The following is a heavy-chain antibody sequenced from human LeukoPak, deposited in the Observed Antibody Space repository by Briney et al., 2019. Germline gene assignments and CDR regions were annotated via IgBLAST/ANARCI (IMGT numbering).Heavy chain of an antibody. CDR3: AKVALGYCSSTSCHASGMDV. D-gene: IGHD2-2*01. V-gene: IGHV3-30*18. CDR1: GFTFSLYG. Sequence: GGSLRLSCAASGFTFSLYGMHWVRQAPGKGLEWVAVISYDGSNKYYADSVKGRFTISRDNSKNTLYLQMNSLRAEDTAVYYCAKVALGYCSSTSCHASGMDVWGQGTTVTVSS. CDR2: ISYDGSNK. J-gene: IGHJ6*02.